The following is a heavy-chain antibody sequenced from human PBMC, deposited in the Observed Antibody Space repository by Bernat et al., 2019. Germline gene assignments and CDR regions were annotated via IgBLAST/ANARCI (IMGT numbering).Heavy chain of an antibody. J-gene: IGHJ6*03. CDR3: THTVTIVPRYCYMDV. D-gene: IGHD6-6*01. Sequence: QITLKESGPTLVKPTQTLTLTCTFSGLSLSTSGVGVGWIRQPPGKALEWLAVIYWDDERRYSPSLKSRLTITKDTSKNQVVLTMTNMDPVDTATYYCTHTVTIVPRYCYMDVWGKGTTVTVSS. CDR1: GLSLSTSGVG. CDR2: IYWDDER. V-gene: IGHV2-5*02.